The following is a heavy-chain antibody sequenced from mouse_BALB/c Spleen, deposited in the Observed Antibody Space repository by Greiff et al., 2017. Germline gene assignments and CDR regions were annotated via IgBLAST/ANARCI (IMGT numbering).Heavy chain of an antibody. CDR2: ISSGGST. CDR1: GFTFSSYA. D-gene: IGHD1-1*01. CDR3: ARDKFITTVVDPMDY. Sequence: EVMLVESGGGLVKPGGSLKLSCAASGFTFSSYAMSWVRQTPEKRLEWVASISSGGSTYYPDSMKGRFTISRDNARNILYLQMSSLRSEDTAMYYCARDKFITTVVDPMDYWGQGTSVTVSS. J-gene: IGHJ4*01. V-gene: IGHV5-6-5*01.